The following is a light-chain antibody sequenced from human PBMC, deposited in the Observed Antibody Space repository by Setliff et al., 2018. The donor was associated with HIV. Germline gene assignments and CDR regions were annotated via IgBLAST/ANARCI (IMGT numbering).Light chain of an antibody. CDR3: AAWDDSLNAYV. CDR1: FSNIGRNT. J-gene: IGLJ1*01. V-gene: IGLV1-44*01. CDR2: ANF. Sequence: QSVLAQPPSASGTPGQRVTISCSGSFSNIGRNTVNWYQQLPGTAPKLLIFANFQRPSGVPDRFSGSKSGTSASLAISGLQSEDESDYFCAAWDDSLNAYVFGTGTKVTV.